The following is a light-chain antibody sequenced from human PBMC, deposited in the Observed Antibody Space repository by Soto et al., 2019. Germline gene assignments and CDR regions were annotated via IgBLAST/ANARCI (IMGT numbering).Light chain of an antibody. CDR3: SSYTSSSTRV. Sequence: QSALTQPASVSGSPGQSITISCTGTSSDVGGYNYVSWYQQHPGKAPKLMIYEVSNRPSGVSNRFSGSKSGNTASLTISRLQAEDEADYYFSSYTSSSTRVFGGGTKLTVL. V-gene: IGLV2-14*01. CDR2: EVS. J-gene: IGLJ3*02. CDR1: SSDVGGYNY.